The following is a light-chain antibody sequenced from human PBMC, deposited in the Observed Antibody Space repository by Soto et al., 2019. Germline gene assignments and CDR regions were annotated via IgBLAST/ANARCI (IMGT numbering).Light chain of an antibody. J-gene: IGLJ2*01. V-gene: IGLV1-40*01. Sequence: QSVLTQPPSVSGAPGQRVTISCTGSSSNIGAGYDVHWYQQLPGTAPQHLIYGNSKRPSGVPDRFSGSKSCTSASLAITGLQAEDEADYYCQSYDSSLSVVFGGGTQLTVL. CDR1: SSNIGAGYD. CDR2: GNS. CDR3: QSYDSSLSVV.